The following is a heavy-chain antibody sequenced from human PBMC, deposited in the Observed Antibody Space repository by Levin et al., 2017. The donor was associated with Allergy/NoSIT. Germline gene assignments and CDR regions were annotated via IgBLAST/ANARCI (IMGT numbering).Heavy chain of an antibody. J-gene: IGHJ3*02. CDR2: IYYSGST. CDR3: ARDRRLRFAADAFDI. D-gene: IGHD3-22*01. CDR1: GGSMSTYY. Sequence: SQTLSLTCTVSGGSMSTYYWSWIRQPPGKGLEWIGKIYYSGSTYYNPSLESRVSIAIDTSESQFSLNLSSVTAADTAVYYCARDRRLRFAADAFDIWGQGTMVTVSS. V-gene: IGHV4-59*01.